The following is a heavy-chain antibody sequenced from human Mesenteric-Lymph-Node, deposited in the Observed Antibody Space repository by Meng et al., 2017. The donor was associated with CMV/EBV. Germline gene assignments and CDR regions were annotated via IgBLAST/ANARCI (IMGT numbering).Heavy chain of an antibody. CDR3: AKLGYTIFGVPTFDY. D-gene: IGHD3-3*01. V-gene: IGHV3-23*01. Sequence: SGCTFSSYARSWVRQAPGKGLEWVSAISGSGGSTYYADSVKGRFTISRDNSKNTLYLQMNSLRAEDTAVYYCAKLGYTIFGVPTFDYWGQGTLVTVSS. J-gene: IGHJ4*02. CDR2: ISGSGGST. CDR1: GCTFSSYA.